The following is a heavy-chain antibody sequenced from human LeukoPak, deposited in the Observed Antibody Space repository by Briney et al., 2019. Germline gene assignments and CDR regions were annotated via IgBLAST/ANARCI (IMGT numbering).Heavy chain of an antibody. CDR2: INPSGGST. J-gene: IGHJ6*03. D-gene: IGHD6-13*01. V-gene: IGHV1-46*01. CDR1: GYTFTGYY. CDR3: ASRNPSSSWGLRTDYYYMDV. Sequence: ASVKVSCKASGYTFTGYYMHWVRQAPGQGLEWMGIINPSGGSTSYAQKFQGRVTMTRDMSTSTVYMELSSLRSEDTAVYYCASRNPSSSWGLRTDYYYMDVWGKGTTVTVSS.